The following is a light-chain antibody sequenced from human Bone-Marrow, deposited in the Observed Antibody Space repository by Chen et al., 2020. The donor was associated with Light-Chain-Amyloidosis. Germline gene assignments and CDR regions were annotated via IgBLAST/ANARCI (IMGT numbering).Light chain of an antibody. CDR2: GAS. V-gene: IGKV1-33*01. J-gene: IGKJ3*01. Sequence: DIQMTQSPSSLSASVGDRVTIPCQASQDIKNDLNWYQQKPGKAPKLLIFGASNLETGVPSRFSGSGSGTDFTFPISNLQPEDIATYFCQQFHDLPFTFGPGTKVDIK. CDR1: QDIKND. CDR3: QQFHDLPFT.